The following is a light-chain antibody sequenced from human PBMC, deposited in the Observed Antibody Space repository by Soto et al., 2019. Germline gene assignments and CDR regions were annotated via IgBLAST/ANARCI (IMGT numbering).Light chain of an antibody. V-gene: IGKV1-5*03. Sequence: DIQMTQSRSTLSASVGDRVTITCRASQSISAWLAWYQQKPGKAPKLLIYKASSLESGVPSRFSGSGSGTEFTLTISSLQPDDFATYYCQQYNNYGSWTFGQGTKVEIK. CDR3: QQYNNYGSWT. CDR1: QSISAW. CDR2: KAS. J-gene: IGKJ1*01.